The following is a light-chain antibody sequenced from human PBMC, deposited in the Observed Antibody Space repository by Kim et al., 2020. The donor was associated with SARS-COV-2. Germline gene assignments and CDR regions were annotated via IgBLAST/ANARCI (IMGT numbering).Light chain of an antibody. J-gene: IGKJ3*01. CDR2: CVA. Sequence: VGDIITTTCPASQTIDKYINCYQQKAGKAPQLLIYCVAILRGVVPPRFSGSGAGTEFPLTIRPLQSDDFAIYFIQRSYNTPAFGPGTQVYIK. CDR1: QTIDKY. V-gene: IGKV1-39*01. CDR3: QRSYNTPA.